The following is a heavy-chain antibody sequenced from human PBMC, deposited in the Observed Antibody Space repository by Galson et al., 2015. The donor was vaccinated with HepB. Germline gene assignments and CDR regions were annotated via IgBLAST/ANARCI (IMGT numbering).Heavy chain of an antibody. CDR2: ISYGGSNR. CDR3: AKDRPYYDVSGGWFDP. Sequence: WVAVISYGGSNRYYADSVKGRFTISRDDSKNTPYLQMNSLRVEDTAIYYCAKDRPYYDVSGGWFDPWGQGTLVTVSS. J-gene: IGHJ5*02. D-gene: IGHD3-10*01. V-gene: IGHV3-30*18.